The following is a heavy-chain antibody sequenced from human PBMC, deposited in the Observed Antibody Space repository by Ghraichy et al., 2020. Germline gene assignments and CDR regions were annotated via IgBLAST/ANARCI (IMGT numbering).Heavy chain of an antibody. Sequence: GGSLRLSCAASGFTFSSYAMSWVRQAPGKGLEWVSAIRGSGGSAYYADSVKGRFTISRDNSKNTLYLQMNSLRAEDTAIYYCAKRADYYDSSGLFDYWGQGTLVTVSS. CDR3: AKRADYYDSSGLFDY. J-gene: IGHJ4*02. V-gene: IGHV3-23*01. D-gene: IGHD3-22*01. CDR1: GFTFSSYA. CDR2: IRGSGGSA.